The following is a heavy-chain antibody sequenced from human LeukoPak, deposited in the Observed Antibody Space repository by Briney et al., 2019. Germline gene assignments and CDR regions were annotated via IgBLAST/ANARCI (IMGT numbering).Heavy chain of an antibody. CDR3: ARGLRGDFWSGYYTRFVWFDP. J-gene: IGHJ5*02. CDR1: GYTFTSYD. Sequence: ASVKVSCKASGYTFTSYDINWVRQSTGQGLEWMGWMDPNSGNTGYAQKFQGRVTMTRNTSISTAYMELSSLRSEDTAVYYCARGLRGDFWSGYYTRFVWFDPWGQGTLVTVSS. CDR2: MDPNSGNT. V-gene: IGHV1-8*01. D-gene: IGHD3-3*01.